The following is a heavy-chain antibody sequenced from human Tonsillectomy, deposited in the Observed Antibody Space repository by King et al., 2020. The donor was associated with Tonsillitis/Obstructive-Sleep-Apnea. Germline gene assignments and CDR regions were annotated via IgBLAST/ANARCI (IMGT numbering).Heavy chain of an antibody. J-gene: IGHJ4*02. V-gene: IGHV3-21*01. CDR3: ARESGYDILTGYYRTFDY. D-gene: IGHD3-9*01. CDR2: ISSGSSYI. Sequence: QLVQSGGGLVKPGGSLRLSCAASGFTFSSYSMNWVRQAPGKGLEWVSSISSGSSYIYYADSVKGRFTISRDTAKNSLYLQMNSLKAEDTAVYYCARESGYDILTGYYRTFDYWGQGTLVTVSS. CDR1: GFTFSSYS.